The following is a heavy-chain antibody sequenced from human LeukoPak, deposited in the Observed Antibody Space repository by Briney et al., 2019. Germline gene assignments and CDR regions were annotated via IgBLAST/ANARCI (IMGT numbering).Heavy chain of an antibody. D-gene: IGHD3-10*01. CDR2: IYHSGST. Sequence: PSGTLSLTCAVSGGSISSSNWWSWVRQPPGKGLEWIGEIYHSGSTNYNPPLKSRVTISVDKSKNQFPLKLSSVTAADTAVYYCAKDLGSGVRGSFDYWGQGTLVTVSS. J-gene: IGHJ4*02. CDR1: GGSISSSNW. V-gene: IGHV4-4*02. CDR3: AKDLGSGVRGSFDY.